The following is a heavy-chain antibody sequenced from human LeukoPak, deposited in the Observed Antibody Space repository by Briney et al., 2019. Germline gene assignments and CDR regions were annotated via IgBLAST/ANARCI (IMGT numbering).Heavy chain of an antibody. CDR2: MNPNRGNT. D-gene: IGHD2-8*01. CDR1: LYTFTSYE. Sequence: ASVRDSCKASLYTFTSYELNWVPQAPGQGGEWMGRMNPNRGNTGYAQKFQGTVTMTRNTSISTAYMELSSLRSEDTAVYYCAVSSIVLMVYAPYYYYGMDVWGQGTTVTVSS. CDR3: AVSSIVLMVYAPYYYYGMDV. J-gene: IGHJ6*02. V-gene: IGHV1-8*01.